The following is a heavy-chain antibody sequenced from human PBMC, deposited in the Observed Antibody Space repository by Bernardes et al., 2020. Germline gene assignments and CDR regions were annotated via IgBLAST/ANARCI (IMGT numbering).Heavy chain of an antibody. CDR2: IIPIFGTA. V-gene: IGHV1-69*13. J-gene: IGHJ6*02. D-gene: IGHD2-2*01. Sequence: SVKVSCKASGGTFSSYAISWVRQAPGQGLEWMGGIIPIFGTANYAQKFQGRVTITADESTSTAYMELSSLRSEDTAVYYCARDHGPGCSSTSCYGAHYYYYGMDVWSQGTTVTVSS. CDR3: ARDHGPGCSSTSCYGAHYYYYGMDV. CDR1: GGTFSSYA.